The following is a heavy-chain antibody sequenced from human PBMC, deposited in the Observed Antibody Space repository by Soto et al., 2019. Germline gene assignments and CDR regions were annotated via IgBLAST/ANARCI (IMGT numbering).Heavy chain of an antibody. Sequence: QVQLQQWGAGLLKPSETLSPTCAVYGGSFSGYYWSWIRQPPGKGLEWIGEINHSGSTNYNPSLKSRVTISVDTSKNQFSLKLSSVTAADTAVYYCARGPTQQLVLYRGLGGIDPWGQGTLVTVSS. J-gene: IGHJ5*02. CDR2: INHSGST. D-gene: IGHD6-13*01. V-gene: IGHV4-34*01. CDR1: GGSFSGYY. CDR3: ARGPTQQLVLYRGLGGIDP.